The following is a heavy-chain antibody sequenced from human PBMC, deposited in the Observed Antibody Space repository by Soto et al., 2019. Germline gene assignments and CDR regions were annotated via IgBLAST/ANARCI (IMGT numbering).Heavy chain of an antibody. V-gene: IGHV4-59*01. Sequence: QVQLQESGPGLVKPSETLSLTCAVSGVAITSYYWSWIRQAPGKGLEWIGYIYHSGSTDYNPSLNSRVTMSLDTSKNQVSMRLTAVTAADTAVYYCAAAPRYWCQGTLVTVSS. J-gene: IGHJ4*02. CDR3: AAAPRY. CDR1: GVAITSYY. CDR2: IYHSGST. D-gene: IGHD6-13*01.